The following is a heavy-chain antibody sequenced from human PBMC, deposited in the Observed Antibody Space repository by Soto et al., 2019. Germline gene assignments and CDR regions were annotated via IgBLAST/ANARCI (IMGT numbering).Heavy chain of an antibody. D-gene: IGHD4-17*01. J-gene: IGHJ4*02. V-gene: IGHV3-66*01. Sequence: EVRLVESGGGLVQPGGPLRLPGAASGVTVGNNSMSWVRQAPGKGLEWVSVTYSGGDTRYADSVKGRFTMSRDSTKNTVYLQMDSLRAEDTAVYFCARNVPVTALGYWGQGSLVTVSS. CDR2: TYSGGDT. CDR1: GVTVGNNS. CDR3: ARNVPVTALGY.